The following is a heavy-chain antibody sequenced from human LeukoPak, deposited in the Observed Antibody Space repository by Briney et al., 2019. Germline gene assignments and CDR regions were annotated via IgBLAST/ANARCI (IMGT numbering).Heavy chain of an antibody. J-gene: IGHJ4*02. V-gene: IGHV3-21*04. Sequence: GGSLRLSCAASGFTFSSYSMNWVRQAPGKGLEWVSSISSSSSYIYYADSVKGRFTISRDNAKNSLYLQMNSLRAEDTAIYYCARGSENYYGSGTYRDREYWGQGTLVTVSS. CDR1: GFTFSSYS. CDR3: ARGSENYYGSGTYRDREY. D-gene: IGHD3-10*01. CDR2: ISSSSSYI.